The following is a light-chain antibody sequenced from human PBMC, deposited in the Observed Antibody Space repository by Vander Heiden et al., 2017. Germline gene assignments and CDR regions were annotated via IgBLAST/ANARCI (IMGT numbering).Light chain of an antibody. V-gene: IGKV1-39*01. CDR1: QSMSSY. CDR3: EQSYRTVWR. Sequence: IFTTPSPSSLSASVGDRVTITCRARQSMSSYLNWYQQEPGKAPKLLSYAGCSLQSGVPARFSGSGSGTEFTLTSSSLQPEDVATDYCEQSYRTVWRFGQRTKVEIK. J-gene: IGKJ1*01. CDR2: AGC.